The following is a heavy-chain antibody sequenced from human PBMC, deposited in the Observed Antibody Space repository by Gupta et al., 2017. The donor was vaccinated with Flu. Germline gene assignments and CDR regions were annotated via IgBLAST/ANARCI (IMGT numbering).Heavy chain of an antibody. CDR3: ARRREDVTGYHYFDY. D-gene: IGHD3-9*01. V-gene: IGHV4-39*01. CDR1: GGSITSSTNY. Sequence: QVQLQESGPGLATPWETLSLTCSVSGGSITSSTNYWVWIRQSPGRGLEWIGTIFYSGSTTYNPALRSRVVMSVDTSKNQFFLKLASVTAADTAVYYCARRREDVTGYHYFDYWGQGTPVTVSS. CDR2: IFYSGST. J-gene: IGHJ4*02.